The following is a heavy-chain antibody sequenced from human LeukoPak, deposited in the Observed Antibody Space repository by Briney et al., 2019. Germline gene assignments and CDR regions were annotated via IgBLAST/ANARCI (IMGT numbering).Heavy chain of an antibody. CDR3: ARGYGRDYVLLRDY. J-gene: IGHJ4*02. CDR2: IDPSDSYT. V-gene: IGHV5-10-1*01. CDR1: GYSFTSYW. Sequence: GESPQISCQGSGYSFTSYWISWVRQMPGKGLEWMGRIDPSDSYTNYSPSFQGHVTISADKSISTAYLQWSSLKASDTAMYYCARGYGRDYVLLRDYWGQGTLVTVSS. D-gene: IGHD3-10*02.